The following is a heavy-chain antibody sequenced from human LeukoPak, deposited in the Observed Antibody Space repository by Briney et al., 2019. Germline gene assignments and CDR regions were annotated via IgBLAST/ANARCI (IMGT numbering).Heavy chain of an antibody. J-gene: IGHJ5*02. CDR3: ARAAVVVPAAIVWFDP. Sequence: PSETLSLTCTVSGGSISSYYWSWIRQPPGKGLEWIGYIYYSGSTNYNPSLKSRVTISVDTSKNQFSQKLSSVTAADTAVYYCARAAVVVPAAIVWFDPWGQGTLVTVSS. V-gene: IGHV4-59*01. D-gene: IGHD2-2*02. CDR1: GGSISSYY. CDR2: IYYSGST.